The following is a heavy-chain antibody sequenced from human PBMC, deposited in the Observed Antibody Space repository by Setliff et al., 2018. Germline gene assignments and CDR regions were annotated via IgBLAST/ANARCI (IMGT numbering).Heavy chain of an antibody. J-gene: IGHJ5*02. CDR2: IYYSGST. CDR1: GGSISSSSYY. CDR3: ASYSSSWYVSKRAFDP. D-gene: IGHD6-13*01. Sequence: TLSLTCTVSGGSISSSSYYWGWIRQPPGKGLEWIGSIYYSGSTYYNPSLKSRVTISVDTSKNQFSLKLSSVTAADTAVYYCASYSSSWYVSKRAFDPWGQGTLVTVSS. V-gene: IGHV4-39*07.